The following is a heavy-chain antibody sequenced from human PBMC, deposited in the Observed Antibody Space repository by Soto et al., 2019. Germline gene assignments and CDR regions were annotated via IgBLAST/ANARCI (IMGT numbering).Heavy chain of an antibody. Sequence: SVKVSCKASGGTFSSYAISWVRQAPGQGLEWMGGIIPIFGTANYAQKFQGRVTITADESTSTAYMELSSLRSEDTAVYYCASGAPRSLRRYCSGGSCYRVMNWFDPWGQGALVTVSS. J-gene: IGHJ5*02. CDR1: GGTFSSYA. D-gene: IGHD2-15*01. V-gene: IGHV1-69*13. CDR2: IIPIFGTA. CDR3: ASGAPRSLRRYCSGGSCYRVMNWFDP.